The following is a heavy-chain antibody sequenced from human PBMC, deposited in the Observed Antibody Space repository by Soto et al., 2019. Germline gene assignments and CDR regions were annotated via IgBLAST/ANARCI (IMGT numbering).Heavy chain of an antibody. CDR3: ARDLYYDFWSGPPYYYYGMDV. J-gene: IGHJ6*02. Sequence: SETLSLTCAVSGYSISSGYHWGWIRQPPGKGLEWIGSIYHSGSTYYNPSLKSRVTISVDTSKNQFSLKLSSVTAADTAVYYCARDLYYDFWSGPPYYYYGMDVWGQGTTVTVSS. CDR1: GYSISSGYH. CDR2: IYHSGST. D-gene: IGHD3-3*01. V-gene: IGHV4-38-2*02.